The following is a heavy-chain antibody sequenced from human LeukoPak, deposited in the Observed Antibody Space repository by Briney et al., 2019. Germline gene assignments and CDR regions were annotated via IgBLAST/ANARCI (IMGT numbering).Heavy chain of an antibody. CDR2: IYSGGST. J-gene: IGHJ4*02. CDR1: GFTVSSNY. D-gene: IGHD1-26*01. V-gene: IGHV3-66*01. CDR3: ARVLVGATNGHFDY. Sequence: GGSLRLSCAASGFTVSSNYMSWVRQAPGKGLEWVSVIYSGGSTYYADSVKGRFTISRDNSKNTLYLQMNSLRAEDTAVYYCARVLVGATNGHFDYWGQGTLVTVSS.